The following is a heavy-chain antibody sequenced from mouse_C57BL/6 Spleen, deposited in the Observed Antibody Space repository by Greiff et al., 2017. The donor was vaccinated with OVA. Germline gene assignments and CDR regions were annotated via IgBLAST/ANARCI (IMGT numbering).Heavy chain of an antibody. CDR3: ARSGYGNYRYFDV. Sequence: VQLQESGAELARPGASVKLSCKASGFTFTSYGISWVKQRTGQGLEWIGEIYPRSGNTYYNEKFKGKATLTAAKSSSTAYMELRSLTSEDSAVYFCARSGYGNYRYFDVWGTGTTVTVSS. CDR1: GFTFTSYG. D-gene: IGHD2-10*02. CDR2: IYPRSGNT. J-gene: IGHJ1*03. V-gene: IGHV1-81*01.